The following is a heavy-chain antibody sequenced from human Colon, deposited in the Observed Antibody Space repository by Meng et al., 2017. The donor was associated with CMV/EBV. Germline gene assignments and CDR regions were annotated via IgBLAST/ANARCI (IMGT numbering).Heavy chain of an antibody. CDR1: GFTVSDNY. D-gene: IGHD4-11*01. V-gene: IGHV3-66*02. J-gene: IGHJ4*02. CDR3: ARADYNKEFDF. CDR2: IYSGGLG. Sequence: GGSLRLSCAASGFTVSDNYMSWVRQAPGKGLEWVSVIYSGGLGHYADSVKGRFTVARDNSKNTLYLQMDSLRPEDTAVYFCARADYNKEFDFWGQGTLVTVSS.